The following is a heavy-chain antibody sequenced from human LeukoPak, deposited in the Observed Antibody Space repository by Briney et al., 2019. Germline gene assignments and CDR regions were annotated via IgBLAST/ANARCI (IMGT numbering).Heavy chain of an antibody. D-gene: IGHD3-9*01. CDR3: ARIITYYDILTGYILRYFDY. V-gene: IGHV4-39*07. J-gene: IGHJ4*02. CDR2: IYYSGST. CDR1: GGSISSSSYY. Sequence: SETLSLTCTVSGGSISSSSYYWGWIRQPPGKGLEWIGSIYYSGSTYYNPSLKSRVTISVDTSKNQFSLKLSSVTAADTAVYYCARIITYYDILTGYILRYFDYWGQGTLVTVSS.